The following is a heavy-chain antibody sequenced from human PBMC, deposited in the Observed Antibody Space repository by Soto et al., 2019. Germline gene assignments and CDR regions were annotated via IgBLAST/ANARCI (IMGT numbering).Heavy chain of an antibody. V-gene: IGHV3-73*01. J-gene: IGHJ2*01. CDR1: GFTFSGSA. CDR3: TAVYTDYRGNWYFDL. Sequence: EVQLVESGGGLVQPGGSLKLSCAASGFTFSGSALHWVRQASGKGLECVGRIRSKSNDYATAYTASVRGRFTISRDDSQDTAYLQMNSLKTEDTVVYYCTAVYTDYRGNWYFDLWGRGTLVTVSP. D-gene: IGHD4-4*01. CDR2: IRSKSNDYAT.